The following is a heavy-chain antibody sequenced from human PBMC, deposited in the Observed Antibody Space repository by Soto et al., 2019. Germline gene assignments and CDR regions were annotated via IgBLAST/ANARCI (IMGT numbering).Heavy chain of an antibody. Sequence: SETLSLTCTVSGGSISSYYWSWIRQPPGKGLEWIGYIYYSGSTNYNPSLKSRVTISVDTSKNQFSLKLSSVTAADTAVYYCARGLGSGSYYNSDYYYYYGMDVWGQGTTVTVSS. V-gene: IGHV4-59*01. CDR3: ARGLGSGSYYNSDYYYYYGMDV. J-gene: IGHJ6*02. D-gene: IGHD3-10*01. CDR1: GGSISSYY. CDR2: IYYSGST.